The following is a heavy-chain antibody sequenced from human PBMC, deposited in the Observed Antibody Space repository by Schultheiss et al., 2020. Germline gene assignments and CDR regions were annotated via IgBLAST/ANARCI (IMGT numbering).Heavy chain of an antibody. CDR3: ARSWSHDAFDI. J-gene: IGHJ3*02. D-gene: IGHD3-10*01. Sequence: GESLKISCAASGFTFSSYAMHWVRQAPGKGLEWVAVITYDGTNKYYADSVKGRFTVSRDNSKNTLYLQMNSLRTEDTAVYYCARSWSHDAFDIWGQGTMVTVSS. CDR1: GFTFSSYA. CDR2: ITYDGTNK. V-gene: IGHV3-30*04.